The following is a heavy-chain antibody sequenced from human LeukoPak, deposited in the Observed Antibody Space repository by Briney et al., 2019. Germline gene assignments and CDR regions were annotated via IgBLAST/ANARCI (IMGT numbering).Heavy chain of an antibody. V-gene: IGHV4-59*01. J-gene: IGHJ4*02. CDR1: GGSISSFY. D-gene: IGHD6-19*01. CDR2: IYYSGNT. Sequence: SETLSLTCTVSGGSISSFYWSWIRQPPGKGLEWIGYIYYSGNTNYNPSLKSRVTISVDTSKNQFSLKLSSVTAADTAIYYCARERAVAAYKELDYWGQGTLVTVSS. CDR3: ARERAVAAYKELDY.